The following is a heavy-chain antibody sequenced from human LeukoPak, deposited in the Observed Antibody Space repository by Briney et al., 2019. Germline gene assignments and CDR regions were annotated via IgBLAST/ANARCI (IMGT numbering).Heavy chain of an antibody. CDR3: ARSNSGWYYFDY. Sequence: PSETLSLTCTVSGGSISSYYWSWIRQPPGKGLEWIGYIYYSGSTNYNPSLKSRVTISVDTSKNQFSLKLSSVTAADTAVCYCARSNSGWYYFDYWGQGTLVTVSS. D-gene: IGHD6-19*01. J-gene: IGHJ4*02. CDR1: GGSISSYY. CDR2: IYYSGST. V-gene: IGHV4-59*01.